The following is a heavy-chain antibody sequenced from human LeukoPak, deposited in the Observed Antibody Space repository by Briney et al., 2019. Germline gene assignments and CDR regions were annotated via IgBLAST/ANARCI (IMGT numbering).Heavy chain of an antibody. V-gene: IGHV3-7*03. CDR1: GFPFSSYS. CDR3: ARSIPYGTTRYGRSDY. D-gene: IGHD2-21*01. J-gene: IGHJ4*02. Sequence: PGGSLRLSCAASGFPFSSYSMTWVRQAPGKGLEWVANIKPDGTTKFYVDSVKGRFTISRDNALNSLYLQMNSLGAEDTAIYYCARSIPYGTTRYGRSDYWGQGTLVTVSS. CDR2: IKPDGTTK.